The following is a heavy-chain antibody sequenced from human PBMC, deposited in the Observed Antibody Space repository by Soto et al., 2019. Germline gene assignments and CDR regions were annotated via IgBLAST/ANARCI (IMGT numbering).Heavy chain of an antibody. J-gene: IGHJ6*02. CDR1: GDSLRGQS. V-gene: IGHV4-34*01. D-gene: IGHD6-19*01. Sequence: QVQLQQWGAGLLKASETLSLTCAVVGDSLRGQSWNWIRQSPGKGLEWIGELDQSGGTNYNPSLKSRAIISDDTSKNQFSLTLTSVTAADTAVYYCAREDSYGWSGERLDVWGQATTVTVSS. CDR2: LDQSGGT. CDR3: AREDSYGWSGERLDV.